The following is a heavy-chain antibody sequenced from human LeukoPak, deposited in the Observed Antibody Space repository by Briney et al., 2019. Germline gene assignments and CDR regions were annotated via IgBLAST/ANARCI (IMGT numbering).Heavy chain of an antibody. Sequence: RPGGSLRLSCTASGFTFDDHGMSWVRQAPGKGLEWVSIINWSGGSTGYADSVKGRFTISRDNAKNSLYLQMNSLRVEDTALYRCARISEVNAFVAGSSPFDSWGQGTLVTVSS. D-gene: IGHD6-19*01. CDR3: ARISEVNAFVAGSSPFDS. CDR2: INWSGGST. J-gene: IGHJ4*02. V-gene: IGHV3-20*01. CDR1: GFTFDDHG.